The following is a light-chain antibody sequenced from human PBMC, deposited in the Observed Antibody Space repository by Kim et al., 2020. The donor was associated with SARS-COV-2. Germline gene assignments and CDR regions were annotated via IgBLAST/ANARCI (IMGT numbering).Light chain of an antibody. J-gene: IGKJ5*01. CDR3: QQSNNYPIT. CDR1: QGIASW. Sequence: DVQMTQSPSSVSASVGDRVIFTCRASQGIASWLAWYQHKPGKAPRLLVFAASAVQDGVPSRFSGSGFGTHFTLTINSLQPEDFGTYYCQQSNNYPITFGQGTRLEIK. CDR2: AAS. V-gene: IGKV1-12*01.